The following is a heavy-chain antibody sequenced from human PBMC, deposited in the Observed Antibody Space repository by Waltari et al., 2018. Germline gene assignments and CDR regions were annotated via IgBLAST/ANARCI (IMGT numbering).Heavy chain of an antibody. D-gene: IGHD4-4*01. CDR1: GYSLTELS. Sequence: HVQLVQSGAEVKKPGASVKVSCKVSGYSLTELSMHWVRQAPGKGLEWMGGFDPEEGETIYARKLQCRVTVTEDTSTDTAFMELSSLRAEDTAVYYCHGTGLQPYKYGMDVWGQGTTVTVSS. J-gene: IGHJ6*02. CDR3: HGTGLQPYKYGMDV. CDR2: FDPEEGET. V-gene: IGHV1-24*01.